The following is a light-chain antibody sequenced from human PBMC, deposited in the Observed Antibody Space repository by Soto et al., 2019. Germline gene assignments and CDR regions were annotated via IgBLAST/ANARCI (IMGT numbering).Light chain of an antibody. CDR2: DAS. J-gene: IGKJ3*01. V-gene: IGKV3-11*01. Sequence: EIVLTQSPDTLSLSPGERATLSCRASQSVSSSLAWYQQKPGQAPRLLLYDASNRATGIPARFSGSGDGTDVTPTISSRVPEDVAVYYCQQPISWPPGVTFGPGTKVDIK. CDR3: QQPISWPPGVT. CDR1: QSVSSS.